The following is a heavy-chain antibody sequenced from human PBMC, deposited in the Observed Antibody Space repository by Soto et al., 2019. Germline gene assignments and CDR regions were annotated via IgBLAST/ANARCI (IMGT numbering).Heavy chain of an antibody. V-gene: IGHV4-59*01. CDR2: IYYSGST. J-gene: IGHJ6*03. CDR1: GGSISSYY. D-gene: IGHD2-15*01. CDR3: ERGGRGPYCSGGRCSYVYYYYMDV. Sequence: SETLSLTCTVSGGSISSYYWSWIRQPPGKGLEWIGYIYYSGSTNYNPSLKSRVTISVDTSKNQFSLKLSSVTAADTAVYYCERGGRGPYCSGGRCSYVYYYYMDVCGKRTTVTVSS.